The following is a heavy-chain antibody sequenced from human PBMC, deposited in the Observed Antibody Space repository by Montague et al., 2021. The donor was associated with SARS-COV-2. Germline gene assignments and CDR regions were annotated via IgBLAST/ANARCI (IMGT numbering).Heavy chain of an antibody. Sequence: SETLSLTCTVSGGSISSYYWSWIRQPPGKGLGWIGYIYYSGSTNYNPSLTSRVPISVDTSKNQFSLKLSSVTAADTAGYFCARGGGGRDGYNPWGQGTLVTVSA. CDR1: GGSISSYY. J-gene: IGHJ5*02. D-gene: IGHD5-24*01. CDR3: ARGGGGRDGYNP. V-gene: IGHV4-59*01. CDR2: IYYSGST.